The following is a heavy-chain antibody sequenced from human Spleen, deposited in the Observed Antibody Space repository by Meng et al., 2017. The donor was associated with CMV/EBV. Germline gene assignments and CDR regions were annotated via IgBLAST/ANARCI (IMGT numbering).Heavy chain of an antibody. V-gene: IGHV4-59*12. CDR1: GGSISSNY. Sequence: ESLKISCTVSGGSISSNYWSWNRQPPGKGLEWIGYIYYSGSTNYNPSLKSRVTVSVDTSKNQFSLKLTSLTAADTSVYYCARLKETVTTFKRFYYGMDVWGQGTTVTVSS. CDR3: ARLKETVTTFKRFYYGMDV. CDR2: IYYSGST. J-gene: IGHJ6*02. D-gene: IGHD4-17*01.